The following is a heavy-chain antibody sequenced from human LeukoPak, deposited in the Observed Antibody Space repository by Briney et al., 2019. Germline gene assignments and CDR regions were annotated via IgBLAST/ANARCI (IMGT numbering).Heavy chain of an antibody. V-gene: IGHV3-66*01. CDR1: GFTVSSNY. CDR3: ARGYCSSTSCYNI. Sequence: PEGSLRLSCAASGFTVSSNYMSWVRQAPGKGLEWVSVIYSGGSTYYADSVKGRFTISRDNSKNTLYLQMNSLRAEDTAVYYCARGYCSSTSCYNIWGQGTLVTVSP. CDR2: IYSGGST. D-gene: IGHD2-2*02. J-gene: IGHJ4*02.